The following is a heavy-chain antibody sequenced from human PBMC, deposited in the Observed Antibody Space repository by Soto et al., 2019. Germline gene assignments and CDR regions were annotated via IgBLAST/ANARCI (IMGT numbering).Heavy chain of an antibody. CDR2: IYYSGST. CDR1: GGSISSYY. CDR3: ERAVAGPYYFDY. D-gene: IGHD6-19*01. Sequence: QVQLQESGPGLVKPSETLSLTCTFSGGSISSYYGSWIRQPPGKGLEWIGYIYYSGSTNYNPALRRRVTISVDTTKNQYPLMLSSVAAADTAVYYCERAVAGPYYFDYWGQGTLVTVSS. J-gene: IGHJ4*02. V-gene: IGHV4-59*01.